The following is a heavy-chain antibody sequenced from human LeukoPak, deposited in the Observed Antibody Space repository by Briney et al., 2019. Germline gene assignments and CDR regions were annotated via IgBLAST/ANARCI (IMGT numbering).Heavy chain of an antibody. CDR2: ISYDGSYK. J-gene: IGHJ4*02. V-gene: IGHV3-30*03. CDR3: ARARLQWEVRYPRFDS. CDR1: GFAFSTYA. Sequence: PGRSLRLSCSASGFAFSTYAMHWVRQVPGKGLEWVAVISYDGSYKDYGDPVKGRFTLSRDNSKSTVFLEMSSLRAEDTAVYHCARARLQWEVRYPRFDSWGQGTLVTVSS. D-gene: IGHD1-26*01.